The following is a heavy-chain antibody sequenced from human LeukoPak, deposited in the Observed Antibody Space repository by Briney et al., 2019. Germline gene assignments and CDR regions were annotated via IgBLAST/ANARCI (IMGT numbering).Heavy chain of an antibody. J-gene: IGHJ4*02. D-gene: IGHD1-26*01. CDR2: IRYDGGNK. CDR3: AKDRGSGSYSDY. Sequence: GGSLRLSCAASGFTFSSSAMNWVRQAPGKGLEWVSFIRYDGGNKYYADSVKGRFTISRDNSKNTLYLQMNSLRGEDTAVYYCAKDRGSGSYSDYWGQGTLVTVSS. CDR1: GFTFSSSA. V-gene: IGHV3-30*02.